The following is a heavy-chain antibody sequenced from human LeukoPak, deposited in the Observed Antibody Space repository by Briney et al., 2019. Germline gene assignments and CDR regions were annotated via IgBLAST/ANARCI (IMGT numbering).Heavy chain of an antibody. D-gene: IGHD6-19*01. J-gene: IGHJ4*02. CDR1: GFTFSSYS. CDR3: ARDRGSGWFDY. CDR2: IKQDGSEK. Sequence: GGSLRLSCAASGFTFSSYSMNWVRQAPGKGLEWVANIKQDGSEKYYVDSVKGRFTISRDNAKNSLYLQMNSLRAEDTAVYYCARDRGSGWFDYWGQGTLVTVSS. V-gene: IGHV3-7*01.